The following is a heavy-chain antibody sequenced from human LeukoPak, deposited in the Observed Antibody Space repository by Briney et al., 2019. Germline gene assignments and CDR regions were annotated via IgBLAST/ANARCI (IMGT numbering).Heavy chain of an antibody. Sequence: SETLSLTCAVYGGSFSGYYWSWIRQPPGKGLEWIGEINHSGSTNYNPSLKSRVTISVDTSKNQFSLKLSSVTAADTAVYYCARPPYSRGLGGNWFDPWGQGTLVTVSS. CDR3: ARPPYSRGLGGNWFDP. D-gene: IGHD6-19*01. CDR2: INHSGST. CDR1: GGSFSGYY. J-gene: IGHJ5*02. V-gene: IGHV4-34*01.